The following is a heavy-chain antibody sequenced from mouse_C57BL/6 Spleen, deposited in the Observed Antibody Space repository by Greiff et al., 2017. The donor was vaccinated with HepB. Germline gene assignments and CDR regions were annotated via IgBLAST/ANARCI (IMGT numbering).Heavy chain of an antibody. CDR3: ARDDYDGDFDY. V-gene: IGHV3-6*01. D-gene: IGHD2-4*01. J-gene: IGHJ2*01. Sequence: EVKLVESGPGLVKPSQSLSLTCSVTGYSITSGYYWNWIRQFPGNKLEWMGYISYDGSNNYNPSLKNRISITRDTSKNQFFLKLNSVTTEDTATYYCARDDYDGDFDYWGQGTTLTVSS. CDR1: GYSITSGYY. CDR2: ISYDGSN.